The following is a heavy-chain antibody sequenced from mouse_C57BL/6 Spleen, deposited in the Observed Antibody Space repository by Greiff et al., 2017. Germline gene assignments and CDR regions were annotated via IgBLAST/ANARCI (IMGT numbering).Heavy chain of an antibody. Sequence: QVQLQQSGAELMKPGASVKLSCKATGYTFTGYWIEWVKQRPGHGLEWIGEILPGSGSTNYNEKFKGKATFTADTSSNTAYMQLSSLTTEDSAIYYCARLPMITTVVATDYYAMDYWGQGTSVTVSS. J-gene: IGHJ4*01. CDR3: ARLPMITTVVATDYYAMDY. V-gene: IGHV1-9*01. CDR2: ILPGSGST. D-gene: IGHD1-1*01. CDR1: GYTFTGYW.